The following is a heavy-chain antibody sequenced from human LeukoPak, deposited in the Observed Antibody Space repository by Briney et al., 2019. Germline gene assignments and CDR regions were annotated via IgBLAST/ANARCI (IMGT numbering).Heavy chain of an antibody. D-gene: IGHD2-2*02. CDR1: GYTFTSYD. CDR2: MNPNSGNT. CDR3: ARWCSSTSCYKNNFDY. V-gene: IGHV1-8*01. Sequence: ASVKVSYKASGYTFTSYDINWVRQATGQGLEWMGWMNPNSGNTGYAQKFQGRVTMTRNTSITTAYMELSSLGSEDTAVYYCARWCSSTSCYKNNFDYWGQGTLVTVSS. J-gene: IGHJ4*02.